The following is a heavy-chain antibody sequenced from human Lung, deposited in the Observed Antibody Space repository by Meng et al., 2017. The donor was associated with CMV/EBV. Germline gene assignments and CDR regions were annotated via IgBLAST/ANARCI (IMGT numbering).Heavy chain of an antibody. CDR3: AKAFSSSWYREYYDY. CDR1: GFTFSSFA. J-gene: IGHJ4*02. Sequence: GESLKISCAASGFTFSSFAMSWVRQAPGKGLEWVSAITGSGGSTYYADPVRGRFTISRDNSKYTLYLQLNSLRAEDTAVYYCAKAFSSSWYREYYDYWGQGTLVTVSS. D-gene: IGHD6-13*01. V-gene: IGHV3-23*01. CDR2: ITGSGGST.